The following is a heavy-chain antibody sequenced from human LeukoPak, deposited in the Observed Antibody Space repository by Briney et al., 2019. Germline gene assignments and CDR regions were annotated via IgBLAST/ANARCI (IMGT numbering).Heavy chain of an antibody. Sequence: SGTLSLTCTVSGDSISSYYWSWIRQPPGKEPEWIGYIYYSGSTNYNPSLKSRVTMSVDTSKNQFSLKLTSVTAADTALYYCARGYSSSSYYFDHWGPGILVTVSS. D-gene: IGHD6-6*01. CDR3: ARGYSSSSYYFDH. V-gene: IGHV4-59*01. CDR1: GDSISSYY. J-gene: IGHJ4*02. CDR2: IYYSGST.